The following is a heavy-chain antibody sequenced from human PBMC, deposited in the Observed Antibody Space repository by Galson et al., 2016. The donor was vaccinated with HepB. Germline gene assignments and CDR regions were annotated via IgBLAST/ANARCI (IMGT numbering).Heavy chain of an antibody. CDR2: IIPSFGTA. V-gene: IGHV1-69*13. CDR3: ASGRVSYVVATVLDY. D-gene: IGHD2-21*01. Sequence: SVKVSCKASGGTFRSHGISWVRQAPGQGLEWMGGIIPSFGTANYAQKFQGRVTIIADESTTTAYMELSSLRSEDTAVYYCASGRVSYVVATVLDYWGQGTLVTGSS. J-gene: IGHJ4*02. CDR1: GGTFRSHG.